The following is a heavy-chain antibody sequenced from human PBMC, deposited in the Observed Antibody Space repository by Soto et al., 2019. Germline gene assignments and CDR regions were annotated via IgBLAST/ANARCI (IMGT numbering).Heavy chain of an antibody. J-gene: IGHJ6*03. D-gene: IGHD3-10*01. CDR1: GGSFSGYQ. CDR3: ARGLILWFGELSRRGGYYSYMDV. V-gene: IGHV4-34*01. Sequence: QVQLQQWGAGLLKPSETLSLTCAVYGGSFSGYQWTWIRQTPGKGLEWIGEINDSGNINYNPSLKSRVTILVDTAKKQFSLKLSSVTAADTAVYYCARGLILWFGELSRRGGYYSYMDVWGKGTTVTVSS. CDR2: INDSGNI.